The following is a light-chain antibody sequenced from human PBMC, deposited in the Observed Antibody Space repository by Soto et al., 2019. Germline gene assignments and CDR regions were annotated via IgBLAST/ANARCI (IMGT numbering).Light chain of an antibody. V-gene: IGKV4-1*01. CDR1: QSLLSSSNNRNY. CDR2: WAS. CDR3: QQSYNFPIT. J-gene: IGKJ5*01. Sequence: DIVMTQSPDSLAVSLGERATINCKSSQSLLSSSNNRNYLGWFQQKPGQPPKALIYWASTRESGDPDRLSGRGSVTDFTLTNSSRQGEDLAGYYSQQSYNFPITFGQGTRLGIK.